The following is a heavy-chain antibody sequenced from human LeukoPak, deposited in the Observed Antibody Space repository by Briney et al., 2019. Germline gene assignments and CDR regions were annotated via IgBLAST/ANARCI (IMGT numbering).Heavy chain of an antibody. Sequence: GGSLRLSCAASGFTFSSYSMSWIRQAPGKGLEWVSYISSNGSTIYYADSVKGRFTISRDNAKNSLYLQMNSLRAEDTAVYYCAREVAVAGTSPIDYWGQGTLVTVSS. J-gene: IGHJ4*02. CDR2: ISSNGSTI. D-gene: IGHD6-19*01. CDR1: GFTFSSYS. CDR3: AREVAVAGTSPIDY. V-gene: IGHV3-48*04.